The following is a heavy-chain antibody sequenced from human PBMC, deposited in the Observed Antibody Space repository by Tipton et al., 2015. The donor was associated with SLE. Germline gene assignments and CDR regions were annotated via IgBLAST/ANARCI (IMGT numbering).Heavy chain of an antibody. Sequence: RSLRLSCAASGFSFGSFAMHWVRQAPGKGLEWVAVIWYDGSNKFHADSVRGRFTVSRDNSENRLYLEMNRMRAEDTAVYYCASLSTSGGSGMYVWGQGTTVTVSS. J-gene: IGHJ6*02. V-gene: IGHV3-33*08. CDR3: ASLSTSGGSGMYV. CDR1: GFSFGSFA. D-gene: IGHD2-2*01. CDR2: IWYDGSNK.